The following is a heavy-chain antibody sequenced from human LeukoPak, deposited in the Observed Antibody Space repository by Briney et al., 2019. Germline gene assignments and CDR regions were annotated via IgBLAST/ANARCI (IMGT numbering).Heavy chain of an antibody. J-gene: IGHJ4*02. CDR2: IYHSGST. V-gene: IGHV4-30-2*01. CDR1: GGSISSGGYF. CDR3: ARGGHYGPGDFDY. D-gene: IGHD3-3*01. Sequence: SETLSLTCTVSGGSISSGGYFWSWIRQPPGKGLEWIGYIYHSGSTYYNPSLKSRVTISVDRSKNQFSQKLSSVTAADTAVYYCARGGHYGPGDFDYWGQGTLVTVSS.